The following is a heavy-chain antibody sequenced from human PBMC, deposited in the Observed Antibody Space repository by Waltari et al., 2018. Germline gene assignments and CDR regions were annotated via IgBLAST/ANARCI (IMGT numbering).Heavy chain of an antibody. Sequence: QVQLVESGGGVVQPGRSLRLSCAASGFTFSSYGMHWVRQAPGKGGEWVAVISDDGSYKYYADSVKGRFTISRDNSKNTLHLQVSSLRAEDTAVYYCVRGAVETPMDFRLHSWGQGTLVTVSS. CDR2: ISDDGSYK. J-gene: IGHJ4*02. D-gene: IGHD5-18*01. V-gene: IGHV3-30*03. CDR1: GFTFSSYG. CDR3: VRGAVETPMDFRLHS.